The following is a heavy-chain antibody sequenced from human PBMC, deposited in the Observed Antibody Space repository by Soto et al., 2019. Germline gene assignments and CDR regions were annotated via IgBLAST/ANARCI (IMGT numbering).Heavy chain of an antibody. CDR3: ASPIAAGSEY. J-gene: IGHJ4*02. CDR1: GFTFSSYA. V-gene: IGHV3-30-3*01. Sequence: PGGSLRLSCAASGFTFSSYAMHWVRQAPGKGLEWVAVISYDGSNKYYADSVKGRFTISRDNSKNTLYLQMNSLRAEDTAVYYCASPIAAGSEYWGQGTLVTVSS. CDR2: ISYDGSNK. D-gene: IGHD6-13*01.